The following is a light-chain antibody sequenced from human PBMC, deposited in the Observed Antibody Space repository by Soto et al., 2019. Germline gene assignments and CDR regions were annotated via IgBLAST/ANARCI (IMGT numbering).Light chain of an antibody. J-gene: IGKJ3*01. CDR3: QQGGSWGIT. Sequence: EIVLTQSPATLSLSPGESATLSCRTSQSVSSNSLAWHQQKPGQAPRLLMYAASSRAAGIPDRFSGSGSGTDFTLTISRVEPEVFAVYYWQQGGSWGITFGPGTKVDI. CDR2: AAS. V-gene: IGKV3D-20*02. CDR1: QSVSSNS.